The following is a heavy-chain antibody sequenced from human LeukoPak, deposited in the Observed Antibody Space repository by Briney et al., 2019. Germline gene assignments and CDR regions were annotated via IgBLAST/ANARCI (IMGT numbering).Heavy chain of an antibody. D-gene: IGHD3-22*01. CDR2: IYYSGST. Sequence: PSQTLSLTCTVSGGSISSGGYYWSWIRQHPGKGLEWLGYIYYSGSTYYNPSLKSRVTISVDTSKNQFSLKLSSVTAADTAVYYCARADDSSGYLDAFDIWGQGTMVAVSS. CDR1: GGSISSGGYY. V-gene: IGHV4-31*03. CDR3: ARADDSSGYLDAFDI. J-gene: IGHJ3*02.